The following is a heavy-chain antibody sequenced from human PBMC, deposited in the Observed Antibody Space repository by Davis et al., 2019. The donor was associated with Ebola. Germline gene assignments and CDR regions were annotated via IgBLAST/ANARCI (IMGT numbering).Heavy chain of an antibody. CDR1: GGSISSYY. D-gene: IGHD4-17*01. V-gene: IGHV4-59*01. J-gene: IGHJ4*02. CDR3: ARAHRSGDLADY. CDR2: IYYSGST. Sequence: SETLSLTCTVSGGSISSYYWSWIRQPPGKGLEWIGYIYYSGSTNYNPSLKSRVTISVDTSKNQFSLKLSSVTAADTAVYYCARAHRSGDLADYWGQGTLVTVSS.